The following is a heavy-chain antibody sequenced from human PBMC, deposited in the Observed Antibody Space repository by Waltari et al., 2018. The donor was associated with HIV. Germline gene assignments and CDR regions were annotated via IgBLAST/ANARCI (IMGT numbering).Heavy chain of an antibody. CDR3: AREDSTKYYGMDV. Sequence: QVQLVQSGAEVKEPGSSVQVSCQASGATFSRYAFTWGRRAPGQGLEWMGGIIPIFGTANYAQKFQGRVTITADKSTSTAYMELSSLRSEDTAVYYCAREDSTKYYGMDVWGQGTTVTVSS. J-gene: IGHJ6*02. V-gene: IGHV1-69*06. CDR2: IIPIFGTA. CDR1: GATFSRYA. D-gene: IGHD3-22*01.